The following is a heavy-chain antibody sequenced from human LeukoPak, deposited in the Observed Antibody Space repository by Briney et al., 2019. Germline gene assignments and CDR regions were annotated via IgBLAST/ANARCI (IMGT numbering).Heavy chain of an antibody. J-gene: IGHJ2*01. D-gene: IGHD3-9*01. CDR2: IYPGDSDT. CDR3: ARHLPYYDILTGYLEPDWYFDL. V-gene: IGHV5-51*01. Sequence: TGESLKISCKGSGYSFTSYWIGWVRQMPGKGLEWMGIIYPGDSDTRYSPSFQGQVTISADKSISTAYLQWSSLKASDTAMYYCARHLPYYDILTGYLEPDWYFDLWGRGTLVTVSS. CDR1: GYSFTSYW.